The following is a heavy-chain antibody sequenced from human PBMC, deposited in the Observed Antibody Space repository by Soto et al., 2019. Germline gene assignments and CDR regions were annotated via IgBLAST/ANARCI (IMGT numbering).Heavy chain of an antibody. Sequence: PVGSLRLSCAASGFTFISCAIGWVRQAPGKGLEWVSDIIDSGASTYYADSVKGRFTISRDNSKSTLYLQMNSLRAEDTALYYSAKGRSYYYYYGVDVWGQGTTVTVSS. CDR3: AKGRSYYYYYGVDV. J-gene: IGHJ6*02. CDR1: GFTFISCA. CDR2: IIDSGAST. V-gene: IGHV3-23*01.